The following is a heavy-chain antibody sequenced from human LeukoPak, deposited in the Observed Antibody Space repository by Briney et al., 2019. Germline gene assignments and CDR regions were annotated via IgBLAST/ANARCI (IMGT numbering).Heavy chain of an antibody. CDR2: IYSDDTT. J-gene: IGHJ4*02. CDR1: GGSISSYY. D-gene: IGHD2-2*01. V-gene: IGHV3-66*01. Sequence: ETLSLTCTVSGGSISSYYWSWVRQAPGKGLEWVSIIYSDDTTYYADSVKGRFTISRDNSKNTVYLQMNSLRAEDTAVYYCARALPASSHTSFDYWGQGTLVTVSS. CDR3: ARALPASSHTSFDY.